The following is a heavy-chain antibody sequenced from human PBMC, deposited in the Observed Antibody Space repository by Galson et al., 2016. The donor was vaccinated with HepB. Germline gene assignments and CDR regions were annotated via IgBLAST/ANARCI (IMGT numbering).Heavy chain of an antibody. CDR1: GYTFTSYA. CDR3: ARAASPSFIAATDTGYFDY. Sequence: VKVSCKASGYTFTSYAIHWVRQAPGQRLEWMGWINAGNGNTRFSQKFQGRVTITRDTSASTAYMELSNLRSEDTAVYYCARAASPSFIAATDTGYFDYWGQGTLVTVSS. CDR2: INAGNGNT. D-gene: IGHD6-13*01. J-gene: IGHJ4*02. V-gene: IGHV1-3*01.